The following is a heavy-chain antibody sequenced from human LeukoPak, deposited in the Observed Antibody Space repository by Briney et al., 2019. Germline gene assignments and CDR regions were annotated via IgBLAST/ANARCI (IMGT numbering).Heavy chain of an antibody. CDR2: ISSSSSYI. CDR1: GFTFSSYS. CDR3: ARVSRGIFLAADN. J-gene: IGHJ4*02. Sequence: GGSLRLSCAASGFTFSSYSMNWVRQAPGKGLEWVSSISSSSSYIYYADSVKGRFTVSRDNAKNSLYLQMNSLRAEDTAVYYCARVSRGIFLAADNWGQGTLVTVSS. D-gene: IGHD3-3*01. V-gene: IGHV3-21*04.